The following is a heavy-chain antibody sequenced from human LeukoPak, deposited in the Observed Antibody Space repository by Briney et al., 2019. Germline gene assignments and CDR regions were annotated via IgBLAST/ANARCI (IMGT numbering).Heavy chain of an antibody. CDR1: GFTVSSNY. J-gene: IGHJ3*02. Sequence: GGSLRLSCAASGFTVSSNYMSWVRQAPGKGLEWVSVIYSGGSTYYADSVKGRFTISRDNAKNSLYLQMNSLRAEDTAVYYCARVGYYDFWSGPNDAFDIWGQGTMVTVSS. D-gene: IGHD3-3*01. V-gene: IGHV3-66*01. CDR3: ARVGYYDFWSGPNDAFDI. CDR2: IYSGGST.